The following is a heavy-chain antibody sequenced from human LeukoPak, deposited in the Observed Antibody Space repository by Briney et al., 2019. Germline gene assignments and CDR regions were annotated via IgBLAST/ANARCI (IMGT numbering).Heavy chain of an antibody. CDR2: ISAYNGNT. J-gene: IGHJ3*02. D-gene: IGHD3-3*01. CDR3: AREHRFLEWSYDAFDI. V-gene: IGHV1-18*01. Sequence: ASVKVSCKASGYTFTSYAISWVRQAPGQGLEWMGWISAYNGNTNYAQKLQGRVTMTTDTSTSTAYLELRSLRADDTAVYYCAREHRFLEWSYDAFDIWGQGTMVTVSS. CDR1: GYTFTSYA.